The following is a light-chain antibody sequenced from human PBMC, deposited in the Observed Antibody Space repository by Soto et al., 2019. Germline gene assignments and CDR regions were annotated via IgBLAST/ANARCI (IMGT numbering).Light chain of an antibody. Sequence: DIQMTQSPSSVSASVGDRVTITCRASQGLSSWLAWYQQKPGKAPKLLIYAASSLQSGAPSRFSVSGSGTDFTLTNSSLQPEDFATYDCQQANSFPFNFGPGTKVDIK. CDR1: QGLSSW. J-gene: IGKJ3*01. CDR3: QQANSFPFN. CDR2: AAS. V-gene: IGKV1-12*01.